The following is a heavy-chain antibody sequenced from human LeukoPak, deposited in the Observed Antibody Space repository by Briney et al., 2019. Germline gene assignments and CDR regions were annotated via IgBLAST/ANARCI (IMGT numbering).Heavy chain of an antibody. CDR2: ISGYNGNT. J-gene: IGHJ4*02. V-gene: IGHV1-18*01. D-gene: IGHD4-17*01. CDR1: XXTFTXHG. Sequence: GASVXXXXXXSXXTFTXHGXXXVRQAPGQGLXXXXXISGYNGNTNYVQKFRGRITMTTDTSTSTAYLQLRSLSSDDTALYYCARDLSLGRHDDGEPFDSWGQGTLVTVSS. CDR3: ARDLSLGRHDDGEPFDS.